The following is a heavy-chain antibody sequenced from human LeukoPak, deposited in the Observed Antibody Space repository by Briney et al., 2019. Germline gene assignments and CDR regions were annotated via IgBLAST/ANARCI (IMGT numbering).Heavy chain of an antibody. CDR1: GYTFTTFG. J-gene: IGHJ5*02. D-gene: IGHD1-26*01. CDR2: ISGRSDDI. Sequence: ASVKVSCQASGYTFTTFGISWVRQAPGRGLEWMGYISGRSDDINFAQNFQDRLTMTTDTSTSTAYMELERLTSDDTAVYYCARDWDGRTDSFDPWGQGTLVIVSS. CDR3: ARDWDGRTDSFDP. V-gene: IGHV1-18*01.